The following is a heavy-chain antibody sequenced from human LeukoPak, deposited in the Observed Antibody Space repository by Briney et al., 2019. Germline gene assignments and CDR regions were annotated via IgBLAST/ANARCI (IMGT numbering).Heavy chain of an antibody. CDR3: ARRTMVRGVHYYYMDV. V-gene: IGHV3-48*04. CDR2: ISSSSSSI. J-gene: IGHJ6*03. Sequence: GGSLRLSCAASGLTFSNYNMNWVRQAPGKGLEWVSYISSSSSSIYYADSAKGRFTVSRDNAKNSLYLQMNSLRAEDTALYYCARRTMVRGVHYYYMDVWGKGTTVTVSS. D-gene: IGHD3-10*01. CDR1: GLTFSNYN.